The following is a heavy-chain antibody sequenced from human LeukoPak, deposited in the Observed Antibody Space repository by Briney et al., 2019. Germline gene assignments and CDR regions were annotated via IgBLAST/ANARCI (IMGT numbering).Heavy chain of an antibody. V-gene: IGHV3-23*01. CDR2: ISGSGGST. CDR3: AKDHDFWRGYEWFDP. J-gene: IGHJ5*02. CDR1: GFTFSSYA. Sequence: GGSLRLSCAASGFTFSSYAMSWVRQAPGKGLEWVSAISGSGGSTYYADSVKGRFTISRDNSKNTLYLQMNSLRAEDTAVYYCAKDHDFWRGYEWFDPWGQGTLVTVSS. D-gene: IGHD3-3*01.